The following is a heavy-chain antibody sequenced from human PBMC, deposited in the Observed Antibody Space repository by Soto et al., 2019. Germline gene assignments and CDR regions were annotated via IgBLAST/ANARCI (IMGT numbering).Heavy chain of an antibody. CDR3: ARAPSIVVVPGAFDY. V-gene: IGHV3-30-3*01. CDR1: GFTFSSYA. CDR2: ISYDGSNK. J-gene: IGHJ4*02. Sequence: GGSLRLSCAASGFTFSSYAMHWVRQAPGKGLEWVAVISYDGSNKYYADSVKGRFTISRDNSKNTLYLQMNSLRAEDTAVYYCARAPSIVVVPGAFDYWGQGTLVTVSS. D-gene: IGHD2-2*01.